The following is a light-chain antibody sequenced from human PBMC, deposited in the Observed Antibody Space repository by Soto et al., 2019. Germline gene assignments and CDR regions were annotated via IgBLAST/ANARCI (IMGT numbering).Light chain of an antibody. CDR3: QQYSSSPIT. CDR1: QSVSSD. J-gene: IGKJ5*01. V-gene: IGKV3-15*01. Sequence: IVITQSPSTLSVSPGESATLSCRASQSVSSDLAWYQHKPGQAPRLLIYGASTRATGIPARFSGGGSGTDFSLTISRLDPEDFAVYYCQQYSSSPITFGQGTRLEIK. CDR2: GAS.